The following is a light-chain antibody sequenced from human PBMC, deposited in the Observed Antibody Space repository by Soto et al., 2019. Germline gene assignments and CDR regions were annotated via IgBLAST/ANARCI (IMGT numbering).Light chain of an antibody. CDR2: GVS. CDR1: ESIRT. Sequence: VLTQSPGTLSLSPCEGATLSCSASESIRTLAWYKQKPGQAPRLLVFGVSRRAPGVPERFSGSGSGTEFTLTINSLQSEDFAVYYCQQCHDWPPWTVGQGTKVDIK. V-gene: IGKV3D-15*01. J-gene: IGKJ1*01. CDR3: QQCHDWPPWT.